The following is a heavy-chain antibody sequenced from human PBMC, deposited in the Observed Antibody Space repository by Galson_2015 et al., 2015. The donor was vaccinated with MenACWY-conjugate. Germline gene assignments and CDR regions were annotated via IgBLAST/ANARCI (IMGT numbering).Heavy chain of an antibody. D-gene: IGHD3-22*01. J-gene: IGHJ1*01. V-gene: IGHV3-64*02. CDR2: ISTYGGST. CDR3: ATSNYYDGGGPVCLN. CDR1: GFIFTDYD. Sequence: SLRLSCAGSGFIFTDYDMHWVRQAPGKGLEYVSAISTYGGSTYYADSVKGRFTISRDNSKNMLFLQMGSLRVDDTAVYYCATSNYYDGGGPVCLNWGQGTLVTVSS.